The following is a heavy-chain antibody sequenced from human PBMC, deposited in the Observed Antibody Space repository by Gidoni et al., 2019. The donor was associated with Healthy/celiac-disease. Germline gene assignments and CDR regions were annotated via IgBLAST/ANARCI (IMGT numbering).Heavy chain of an antibody. Sequence: QLQLQESGPGLVKPSETLSLTCTVSGGSISSSSYYWGWIRQPPGKGLEWIGSIYYSGSTYYNPSLKSRVTISVDTSKNQFSLKLSSVTAADTAVYYCARQGTMIVVVIDYWGQGTLVTVSS. V-gene: IGHV4-39*01. D-gene: IGHD3-22*01. CDR1: GGSISSSSYY. CDR3: ARQGTMIVVVIDY. J-gene: IGHJ4*02. CDR2: IYYSGST.